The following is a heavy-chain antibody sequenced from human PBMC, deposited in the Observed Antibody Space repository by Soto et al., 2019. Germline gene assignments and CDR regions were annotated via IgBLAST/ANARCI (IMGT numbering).Heavy chain of an antibody. J-gene: IGHJ4*02. CDR2: IIPICGTA. Sequence: QVQLLQSGAEVKKPGSSVKVSCKASGGTFSSYSINWVRQAPGQGLEWMGEIIPICGTANYAQKFQGRVTITADESTRTAYMELSSLISEDTAVYYCARDGGRHSGWIDYWGQGTLVPVSS. V-gene: IGHV1-69*01. CDR3: ARDGGRHSGWIDY. D-gene: IGHD1-26*01. CDR1: GGTFSSYS.